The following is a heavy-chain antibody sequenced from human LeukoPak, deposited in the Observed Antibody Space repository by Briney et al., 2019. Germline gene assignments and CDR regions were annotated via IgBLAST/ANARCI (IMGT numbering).Heavy chain of an antibody. CDR3: APLPRFTIFGVVIMTY. CDR2: VDPEDGET. J-gene: IGHJ4*02. Sequence: GASVKVSCKASGYTFTDYYMHWVQQAPGKGLEWMGRVDPEDGETIYAEKFQGRVTITADTSTDTAYMELSSLRSEDTAVYYCAPLPRFTIFGVVIMTYWGQGTLVTVSS. D-gene: IGHD3-3*01. CDR1: GYTFTDYY. V-gene: IGHV1-69-2*01.